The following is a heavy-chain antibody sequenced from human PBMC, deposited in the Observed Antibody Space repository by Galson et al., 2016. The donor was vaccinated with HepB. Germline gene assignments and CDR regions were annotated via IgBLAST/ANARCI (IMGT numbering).Heavy chain of an antibody. CDR1: GYTFRSHA. V-gene: IGHV3-23*01. D-gene: IGHD6-19*01. Sequence: SLRLSCAASGYTFRSHAMTWVRQAPGKGLEWVSSISVYGKTYYADSVQGRFTVSRDNSKNTLYLQMNSLRAEDTAIYYCAKDFRYGSAWGQGTLVTVSS. CDR2: ISVYGKT. CDR3: AKDFRYGSA. J-gene: IGHJ5*02.